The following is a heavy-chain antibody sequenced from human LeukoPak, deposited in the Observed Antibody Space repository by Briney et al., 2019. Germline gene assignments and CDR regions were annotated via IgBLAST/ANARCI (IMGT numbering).Heavy chain of an antibody. Sequence: PGGSLRLSCAASGFTFSTYSMHWFRQTPGKGLEWVSSISSSSSYIYYADSVKGRFTISRDNAKNSLYLQMNSLRAEDTALYYCAKERPRYFYYGMDVWGQGTTVTVSS. CDR2: ISSSSSYI. J-gene: IGHJ6*01. CDR1: GFTFSTYS. V-gene: IGHV3-21*04. CDR3: AKERPRYFYYGMDV.